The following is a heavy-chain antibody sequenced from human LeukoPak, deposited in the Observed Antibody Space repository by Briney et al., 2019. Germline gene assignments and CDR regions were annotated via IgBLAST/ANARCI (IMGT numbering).Heavy chain of an antibody. V-gene: IGHV1-18*04. CDR2: ISAYNGNT. J-gene: IGHJ6*02. CDR1: GYTFTSYY. CDR3: ARDERGGDSFLYYGMDV. D-gene: IGHD2-21*02. Sequence: ASVKVSCKASGYTFTSYYMHWVRQAPGQGLEWMGWISAYNGNTNYAQKLQGRVTMTRDTSTSTVYMELSSLRSEDTAVYYCARDERGGDSFLYYGMDVWGQGTTVTVSS.